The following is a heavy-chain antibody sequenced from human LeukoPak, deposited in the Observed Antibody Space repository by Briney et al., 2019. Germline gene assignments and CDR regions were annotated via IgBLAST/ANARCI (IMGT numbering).Heavy chain of an antibody. CDR2: INPNSGGT. CDR1: GDTFTGYF. V-gene: IGHV1-2*02. D-gene: IGHD5-12*01. J-gene: IGHJ4*02. CDR3: ARLRDDHFDY. Sequence: GASVKVSRKASGDTFTGYFMNWVRQAPGQGLEWMGWINPNSGGTNYAQKFQGRVTMTRDTSISTAYMELSRLRSDDTAVYYCARLRDDHFDYWRQGTLVTVSS.